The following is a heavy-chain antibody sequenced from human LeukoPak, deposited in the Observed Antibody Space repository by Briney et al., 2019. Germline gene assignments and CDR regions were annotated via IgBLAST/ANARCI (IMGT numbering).Heavy chain of an antibody. CDR2: IYYSGST. D-gene: IGHD3-16*02. CDR3: ARSYDYVWGSYRYTSGGAFDI. J-gene: IGHJ3*02. V-gene: IGHV4-30-4*08. Sequence: SSETLSLTCTVSGGSISSGDYYWSWIRQPPGKGLEWIGYIYYSGSTYYNPSHKSRVTISVDTSKNQFSLKLSSVTAADTAVYYCARSYDYVWGSYRYTSGGAFDIWGQGTMVTVSS. CDR1: GGSISSGDYY.